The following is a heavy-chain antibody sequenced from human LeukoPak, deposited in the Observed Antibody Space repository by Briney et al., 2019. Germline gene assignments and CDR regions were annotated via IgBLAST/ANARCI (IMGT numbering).Heavy chain of an antibody. CDR3: VREASGGTKGVSGTFDI. D-gene: IGHD6-13*01. V-gene: IGHV3-7*01. Sequence: GGSLRLSCAAFGFTFDDYGLSWVRQAPGKGLEWVASIKRDGSEKYYVDSVKGRFTISRDNAKNSLYLQMNSLRAEDTAVYYCVREASGGTKGVSGTFDIWGQGTLVTVSS. CDR1: GFTFDDYG. J-gene: IGHJ3*02. CDR2: IKRDGSEK.